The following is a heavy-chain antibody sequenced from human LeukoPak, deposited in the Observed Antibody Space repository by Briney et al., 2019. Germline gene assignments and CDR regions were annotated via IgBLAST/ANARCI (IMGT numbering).Heavy chain of an antibody. CDR1: GGSISSSTYY. D-gene: IGHD4-17*01. CDR2: IYYSGST. J-gene: IGHJ4*02. V-gene: IGHV4-39*01. CDR3: ARHSTTVTGYFDY. Sequence: PSETLSLTCNVSGGSISSSTYYWGWIRQPPGKGLEWIGSIYYSGSTYYNPSLKSRVTISVDTSKNQFSLKLSSVTAADTAVYYCARHSTTVTGYFDYWGQGTLVTVSS.